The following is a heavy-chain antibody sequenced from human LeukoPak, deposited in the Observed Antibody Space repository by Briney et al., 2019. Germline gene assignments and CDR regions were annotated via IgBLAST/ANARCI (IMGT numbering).Heavy chain of an antibody. D-gene: IGHD3-9*01. CDR2: ISGSGGST. CDR3: AKGSYYDILTGYPRRSFYFDY. J-gene: IGHJ4*02. V-gene: IGHV3-23*01. Sequence: GWSLTLSRPVSGFTLISYAMSWLRQAPGKGLEWVAGISGSGGSTYYADSVKGRFTISRDNSKNTLYLQMNSLRAEDTAVYYCAKGSYYDILTGYPRRSFYFDYWGQGTLVTVSS. CDR1: GFTLISYA.